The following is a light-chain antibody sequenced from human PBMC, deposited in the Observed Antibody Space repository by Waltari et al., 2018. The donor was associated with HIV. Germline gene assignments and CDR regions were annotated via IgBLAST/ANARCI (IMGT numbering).Light chain of an antibody. CDR3: CSYAGNYPVL. CDR2: NVT. J-gene: IGLJ3*02. Sequence: HSARPRPRQFSGPLDNPSPFPALGTASVVVGLNLFPGYQQNPGKAPKFITYNVTKRPSGVPDRFSGSKSGNTASLTISGLQAEDEADYYCCSYAGNYPVLFGGGTKLTVL. V-gene: IGLV2-11*01. CDR1: ASVVVGLNL.